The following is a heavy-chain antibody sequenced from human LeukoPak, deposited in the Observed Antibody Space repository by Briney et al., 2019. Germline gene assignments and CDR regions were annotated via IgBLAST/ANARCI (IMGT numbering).Heavy chain of an antibody. Sequence: SETLSLTCAVYGGSFSGYYWSWIRQPPGKGLEWIGEINHSGSTNYNPSLKSRVTISVDTSKNQFSLKLSSVTAADTAVYYCASNIGLGYCSSTSCYALDYWGQGTLVTVSS. CDR3: ASNIGLGYCSSTSCYALDY. V-gene: IGHV4-34*01. CDR2: INHSGST. J-gene: IGHJ4*02. D-gene: IGHD2-2*01. CDR1: GGSFSGYY.